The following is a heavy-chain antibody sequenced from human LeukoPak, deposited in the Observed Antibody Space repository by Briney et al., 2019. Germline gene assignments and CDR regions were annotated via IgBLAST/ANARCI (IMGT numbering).Heavy chain of an antibody. Sequence: PSETLSLTCAVYGGSFSGYYWSWIRQPPGKGLEWIGEINHSGSTNYNPSLKSRVTISVDTSKNQFFLKLSSVTAADTAVYYCARGAAWIQLWRSYYFDYWGQGTLVTVSS. CDR3: ARGAAWIQLWRSYYFDY. D-gene: IGHD5-18*01. J-gene: IGHJ4*02. V-gene: IGHV4-34*01. CDR1: GGSFSGYY. CDR2: INHSGST.